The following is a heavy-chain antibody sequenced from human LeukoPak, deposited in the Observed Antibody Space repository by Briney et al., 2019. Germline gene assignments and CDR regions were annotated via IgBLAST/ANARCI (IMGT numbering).Heavy chain of an antibody. D-gene: IGHD3/OR15-3a*01. CDR3: PRRGRTVSHTYYFDY. J-gene: IGHJ4*02. Sequence: SETLSLTCTVSGDSNNNYCWSWIRQPPGKGLEWIGYIYPSGSTNYNPSLKSRVTISIDTSKNQFSLKLSSVTAADTAVYYCPRRGRTVSHTYYFDYWGQGTLVTVSS. CDR2: IYPSGST. V-gene: IGHV4-4*09. CDR1: GDSNNNYC.